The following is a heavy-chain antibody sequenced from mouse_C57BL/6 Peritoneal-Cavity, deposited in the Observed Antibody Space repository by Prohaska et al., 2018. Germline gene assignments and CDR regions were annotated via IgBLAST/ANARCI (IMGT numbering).Heavy chain of an antibody. J-gene: IGHJ3*01. CDR2: IYPGNSDT. D-gene: IGHD1-1*01. CDR1: GYTFTSYW. Sequence: EVQLQQSGTVLARPGASVKMSCKTSGYTFTSYWMHWVKQRPGQGLEWIGAIYPGNSDTSYNQKFKGKAKLTAVTSASTAYMELSSLTNEYSAVYYCTTLVITTVVAPFAYWGQGTLVTVSA. CDR3: TTLVITTVVAPFAY. V-gene: IGHV1-5*01.